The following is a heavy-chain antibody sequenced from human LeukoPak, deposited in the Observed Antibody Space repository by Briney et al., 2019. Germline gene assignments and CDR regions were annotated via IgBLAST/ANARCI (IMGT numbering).Heavy chain of an antibody. CDR2: ISGSGGST. V-gene: IGHV3-23*01. CDR3: AREVLDATNGMDV. CDR1: GFTFSSYA. Sequence: GGSLRLSCAASGFTFSSYAMSWVRQAPGKGLEWVSAISGSGGSTYYADSVKGRFTISRDNAKNSLYLQMNSLRVEDTAVYYCAREVLDATNGMDVWGQGTTVTVSS. J-gene: IGHJ6*02. D-gene: IGHD2-8*01.